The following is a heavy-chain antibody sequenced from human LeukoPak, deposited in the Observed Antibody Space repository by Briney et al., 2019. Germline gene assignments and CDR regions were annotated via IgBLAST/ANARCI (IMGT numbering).Heavy chain of an antibody. V-gene: IGHV7-4-1*02. CDR1: GYTFTRYS. CDR2: INPNTGNP. CDR3: AIDQPVAGVSNFDS. Sequence: ASVKVSCKASGYTFTRYSMNWLRQAPGQGLEWMGWINPNTGNPTYAQAFTGRFVFSLDTSVSTAYLQISSLNTEDTAVYYCAIDQPVAGVSNFDSWGQGTLVTVSS. J-gene: IGHJ4*02. D-gene: IGHD6-19*01.